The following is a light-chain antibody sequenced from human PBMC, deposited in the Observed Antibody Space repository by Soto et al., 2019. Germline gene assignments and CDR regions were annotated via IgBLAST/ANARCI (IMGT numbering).Light chain of an antibody. CDR1: ISDVGGNNY. Sequence: QSALTQPASVSGSPGQSTTSSCSGTISDVGGNNYVSWYQHHPGKAPKVIIYEVRKWPSGVSNRFSGSKSGNTASLTISGLQAEDEADYYCSSYTSSGTWVFGGGTKLTVL. CDR2: EVR. V-gene: IGLV2-14*01. J-gene: IGLJ3*02. CDR3: SSYTSSGTWV.